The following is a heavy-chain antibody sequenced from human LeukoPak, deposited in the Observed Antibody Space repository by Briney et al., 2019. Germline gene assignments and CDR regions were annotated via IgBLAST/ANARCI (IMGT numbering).Heavy chain of an antibody. V-gene: IGHV4-39*01. CDR2: IYYRGET. D-gene: IGHD2/OR15-2a*01. CDR1: DGSISSAGHR. Sequence: SSETLSLTCSVSDGSISSAGHRWGWIRQSPGKGLEWIGNIYYRGETYYNPSLKSRVTLSVDTSRNQFSLNLSSVTVADTAVYYCARLNRLKWYFDLWGRGTLVAVSS. CDR3: ARLNRLKWYFDL. J-gene: IGHJ2*01.